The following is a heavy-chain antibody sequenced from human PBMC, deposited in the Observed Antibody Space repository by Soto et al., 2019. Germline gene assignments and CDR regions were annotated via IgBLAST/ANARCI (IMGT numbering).Heavy chain of an antibody. V-gene: IGHV3-23*01. CDR3: ATDSWYASTKAPDI. CDR2: ISGSGNIT. Sequence: PGGSLRISCAASGLNFNSYAMNWVRQAPGKVLELVSVISGSGNITYYGYSVKGRVTISRDNYNKTVYLQMNRLRVEDTALYYCATDSWYASTKAPDIWGQGTMVAVSS. D-gene: IGHD6-13*01. CDR1: GLNFNSYA. J-gene: IGHJ4*02.